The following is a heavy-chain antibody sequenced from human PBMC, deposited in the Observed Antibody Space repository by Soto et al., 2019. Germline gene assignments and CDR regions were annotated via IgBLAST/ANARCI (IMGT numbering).Heavy chain of an antibody. D-gene: IGHD3-22*01. CDR3: ARDYYDSRPGSGMDV. CDR1: GYTFTGYY. Sequence: ASVKVSCKASGYTFTGYYMHWVRQAPGQGLEWMGWINPNSGGTNYAQKFQGWVTMTRDTSISTAYMELSRLRSDDTAVYYCARDYYDSRPGSGMDVWGQGTTVTVSS. V-gene: IGHV1-2*04. J-gene: IGHJ6*02. CDR2: INPNSGGT.